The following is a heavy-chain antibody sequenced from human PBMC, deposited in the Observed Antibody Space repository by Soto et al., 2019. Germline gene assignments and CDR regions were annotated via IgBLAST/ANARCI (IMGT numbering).Heavy chain of an antibody. CDR1: GYTFTSYD. J-gene: IGHJ6*02. V-gene: IGHV1-8*01. CDR2: MNPNSGNT. CDR3: ARDSVGSGYYTVYYNYGMDV. D-gene: IGHD3-3*01. Sequence: ASVKVSCKASGYTFTSYDINWVRQATGQGLEWMGWMNPNSGNTGYAQKFQGRVTMTRNTSISTAYMELSSLRSEDTAVYYCARDSVGSGYYTVYYNYGMDVWGQVTTVTVSS.